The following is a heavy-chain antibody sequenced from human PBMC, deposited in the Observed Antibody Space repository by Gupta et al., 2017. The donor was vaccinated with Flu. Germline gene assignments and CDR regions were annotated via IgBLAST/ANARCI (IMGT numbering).Heavy chain of an antibody. CDR3: GRGPGQVVPLDYFHH. D-gene: IGHD6-6*01. V-gene: IGHV1-46*03. Sequence: QAPGQWLAWLGLINPKSGAIMYAQDFKDRVTRTSDTSTSEFYTELTSLRSVNTAIYYCGRGPGQVVPLDYFHHWGQGTLVTVSS. CDR2: INPKSGAI. J-gene: IGHJ1*01.